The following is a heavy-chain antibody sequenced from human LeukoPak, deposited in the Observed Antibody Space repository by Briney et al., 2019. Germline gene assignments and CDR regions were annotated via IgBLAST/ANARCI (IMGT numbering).Heavy chain of an antibody. Sequence: ASVKVSCKASGYTFTSYDINWVRQAPGQGLEWMGWTNPNSGKTGYVRKFQGRVTMTRNTSISTAYMELSSLRSEDTAVYYCARGDNWNNWFDPWGQGTLVTVSS. V-gene: IGHV1-8*01. J-gene: IGHJ5*02. D-gene: IGHD1-20*01. CDR1: GYTFTSYD. CDR3: ARGDNWNNWFDP. CDR2: TNPNSGKT.